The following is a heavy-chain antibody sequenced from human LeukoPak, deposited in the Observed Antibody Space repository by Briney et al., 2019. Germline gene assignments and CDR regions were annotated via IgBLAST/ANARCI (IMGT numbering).Heavy chain of an antibody. Sequence: GGSLRLSCAASGFTFDDYAMHWVRQAPGKGLEWVSGISWNSDSIGYADSVKGRFTISRDNAKNSLYLQMNSLRVEDTALYYCAKARGSIMITFGEPIDYWGQGTLVTVSS. D-gene: IGHD3-16*01. CDR2: ISWNSDSI. CDR3: AKARGSIMITFGEPIDY. V-gene: IGHV3-9*01. CDR1: GFTFDDYA. J-gene: IGHJ4*02.